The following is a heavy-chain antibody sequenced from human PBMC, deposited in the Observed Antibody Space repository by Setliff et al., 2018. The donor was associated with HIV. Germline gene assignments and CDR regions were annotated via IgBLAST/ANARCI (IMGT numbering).Heavy chain of an antibody. Sequence: SETLSLTCTVSGGSISSSSYYWGWVRQPPGKGLEWIGSTYYSGSTYYTPSLKSRITISLDTSKNQFSPRMRSVTAADTAVYYYARVFVDTAVLRVLEYYFDSWGRGTLVTVAS. V-gene: IGHV4-39*07. CDR2: TYYSGST. CDR1: GGSISSSSYY. CDR3: ARVFVDTAVLRVLEYYFDS. J-gene: IGHJ4*02. D-gene: IGHD5-18*01.